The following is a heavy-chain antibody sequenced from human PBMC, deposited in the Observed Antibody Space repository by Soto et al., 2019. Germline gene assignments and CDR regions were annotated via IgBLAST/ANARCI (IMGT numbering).Heavy chain of an antibody. CDR2: IAWNDDE. V-gene: IGHV2-70*01. J-gene: IGHJ6*02. CDR1: GFSLSTSGMC. D-gene: IGHD3-9*01. Sequence: SGPTLVNPTQTLTLACTFSGFSLSTSGMCVSWIRQPPGKALEWLAFIAWNDDEYYNTSLKTRLTISKDNSKNQVVLTMTNMDPVDTATYYCARDILTGFWVEDYYAMDVWGQGTTVTVSS. CDR3: ARDILTGFWVEDYYAMDV.